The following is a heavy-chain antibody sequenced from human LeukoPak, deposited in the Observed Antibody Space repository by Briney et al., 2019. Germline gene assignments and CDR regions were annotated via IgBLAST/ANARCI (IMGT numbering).Heavy chain of an antibody. V-gene: IGHV7-4-1*02. Sequence: GASVKVSCKASGYTFTSYAVNWVRQAPGQGLEWMGWINTNTGNPTYAQGFTGRFVFSLDTSVSTAYLQISSLKAEDTAVYYCARVPGHSSGWSDYYYYMDVWGKGTTVTVSS. CDR3: ARVPGHSSGWSDYYYYMDV. CDR2: INTNTGNP. J-gene: IGHJ6*03. D-gene: IGHD6-19*01. CDR1: GYTFTSYA.